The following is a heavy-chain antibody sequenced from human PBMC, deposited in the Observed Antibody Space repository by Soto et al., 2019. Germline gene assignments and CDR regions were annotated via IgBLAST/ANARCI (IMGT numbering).Heavy chain of an antibody. CDR1: GGSISGFY. CDR3: TRPYRGDYAFDI. Sequence: QVQLQESGPGLVKPSETLSLTCTVSGGSISGFYWSWIRQAPGKGLEWIGYIYDSGRTIYSPSLESRVPISLATSKNQLSLRLNSVTAADSAMYYCTRPYRGDYAFDIWGQGTMVTVSS. V-gene: IGHV4-59*08. CDR2: IYDSGRT. D-gene: IGHD2-21*02. J-gene: IGHJ3*02.